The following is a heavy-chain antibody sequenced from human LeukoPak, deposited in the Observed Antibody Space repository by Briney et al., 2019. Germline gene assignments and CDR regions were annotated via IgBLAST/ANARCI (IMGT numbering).Heavy chain of an antibody. CDR1: GGSISNYN. CDR3: ARGWFDP. CDR2: IYTSGST. J-gene: IGHJ5*02. V-gene: IGHV4-4*07. Sequence: SETLSVTRTDPGGSISNYNWCWSWEPPGGGLEWIGRIYTSGSTNYTPSLKSQVTTSVDTSKNQFSLKLSSVTAADTAVYYCARGWFDPWGQGTLVTVSS.